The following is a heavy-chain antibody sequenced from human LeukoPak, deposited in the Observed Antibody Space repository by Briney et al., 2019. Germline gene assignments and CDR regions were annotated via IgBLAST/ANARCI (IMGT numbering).Heavy chain of an antibody. J-gene: IGHJ3*02. CDR1: GFTFSSCA. CDR2: ISGSGGST. Sequence: PGGSLRLSCAASGFTFSSCAMSWVRQAPGKGLEWVSAISGSGGSTYYADSVKGRFTISRDNSKNTLYLQMNSLRAEDTAVYYCAKDLGYSYGYGAFDIWGQGTMVTVSS. V-gene: IGHV3-23*01. D-gene: IGHD5-18*01. CDR3: AKDLGYSYGYGAFDI.